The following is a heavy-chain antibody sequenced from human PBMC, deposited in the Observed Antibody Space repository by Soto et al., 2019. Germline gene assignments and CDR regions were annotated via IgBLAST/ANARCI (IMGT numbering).Heavy chain of an antibody. J-gene: IGHJ5*02. CDR3: ARDRGWNGDYALNWFDP. CDR1: GGSISSSNW. D-gene: IGHD4-17*01. Sequence: QVQLQESGPGLVKPSGTLSLTCAVSGGSISSSNWWSWVRQPPGKGLEWIGEIYHSGSTNYNPSLRSRVTISVDKSKNQFSLKLSSVTAADTAVYYCARDRGWNGDYALNWFDPWGQGTLVTVSS. V-gene: IGHV4-4*02. CDR2: IYHSGST.